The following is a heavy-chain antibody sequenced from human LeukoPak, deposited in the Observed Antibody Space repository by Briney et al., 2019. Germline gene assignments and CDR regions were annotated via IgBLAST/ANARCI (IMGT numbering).Heavy chain of an antibody. CDR1: GGSISSSY. CDR3: ARYLGGHSYGPDHYYFDY. J-gene: IGHJ4*02. Sequence: SETLSLTCTVSGGSISSSYWSWIRQPAGKGLEWIGRIYSSESTNYNPSLKSRVTMSLDTSKNQFSLKLSSVTAADTAVYYCARYLGGHSYGPDHYYFDYWGQGTLVTVSS. D-gene: IGHD5-18*01. CDR2: IYSSEST. V-gene: IGHV4-4*07.